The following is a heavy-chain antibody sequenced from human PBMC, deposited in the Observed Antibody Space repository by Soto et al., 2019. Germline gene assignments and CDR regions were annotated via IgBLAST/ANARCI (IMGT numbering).Heavy chain of an antibody. CDR3: ARHPYYDYIWGTFFDI. D-gene: IGHD3-16*01. CDR1: GGPISSYY. J-gene: IGHJ3*02. V-gene: IGHV4-59*08. CDR2: IYYSGST. Sequence: PSETLSLTCTVSGGPISSYYWSWIRQPPGKGLEWIGYIYYSGSTNYNPSLKSRDTISVDTSKNQFSLKLSSVTAADTAVFYCARHPYYDYIWGTFFDIWGQGTMVTVSS.